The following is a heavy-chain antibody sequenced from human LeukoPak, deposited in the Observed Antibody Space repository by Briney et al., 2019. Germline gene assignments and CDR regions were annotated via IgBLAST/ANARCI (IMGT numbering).Heavy chain of an antibody. CDR2: ISAYNGNT. CDR3: AKGTSTMIVVVIDY. D-gene: IGHD3-22*01. J-gene: IGHJ4*02. CDR1: GYTFTSYG. V-gene: IGHV1-18*01. Sequence: ASVKVSCKASGYTFTSYGISWVRQAPGQGLEWMGWISAYNGNTNYAQKLQGRVTMTTDTSTSTAYMELRSLRAEDTAVYYCAKGTSTMIVVVIDYWGQGTLVTVSS.